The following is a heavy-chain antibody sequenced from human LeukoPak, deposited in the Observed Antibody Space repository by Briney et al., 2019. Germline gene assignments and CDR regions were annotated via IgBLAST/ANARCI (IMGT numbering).Heavy chain of an antibody. CDR3: ARIGSGSYYTTYKPNYHYYFMDV. CDR1: GDSIDPYY. V-gene: IGHV4-59*01. J-gene: IGHJ6*03. CDR2: VYYSGGT. D-gene: IGHD3-10*01. Sequence: SETLSLTCTVSGDSIDPYYWTWVRQPPGKGLEYIWHVYYSGGTNYTPSLKSRVTMSVDTSKNQFSLMVTSVTAADTAVYYCARIGSGSYYTTYKPNYHYYFMDVWGKGTTVTVSS.